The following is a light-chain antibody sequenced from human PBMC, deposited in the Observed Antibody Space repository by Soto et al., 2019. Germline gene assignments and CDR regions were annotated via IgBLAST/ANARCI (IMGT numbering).Light chain of an antibody. CDR3: QQSYSTPS. J-gene: IGKJ3*01. Sequence: DIHMTQDASSLSASVGDTVTITCQASQDISNFLNWYHQTAGKAPRLLIYDASNLETGVQSRFSGSGSGTDFTLTISSQQPEDFATYYCQQSYSTPSFGPGTKVDIK. V-gene: IGKV1-39*01. CDR1: QDISNF. CDR2: DAS.